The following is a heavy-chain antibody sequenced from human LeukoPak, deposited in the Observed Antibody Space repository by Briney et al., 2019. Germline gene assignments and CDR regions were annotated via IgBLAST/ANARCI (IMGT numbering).Heavy chain of an antibody. J-gene: IGHJ4*02. CDR1: GFTFSNAW. D-gene: IGHD4-11*01. CDR2: IKSKTDGGTT. V-gene: IGHV3-15*01. Sequence: PGGSLRLSCAASGFTFSNAWMSWVRQAPGKGLEWVGRIKSKTDGGTTDYAAPVKGRFAISRDDSKNTLYLQMNSLKTEDTAVYYCTTDLTVTTGDYWGQGTLVTVSS. CDR3: TTDLTVTTGDY.